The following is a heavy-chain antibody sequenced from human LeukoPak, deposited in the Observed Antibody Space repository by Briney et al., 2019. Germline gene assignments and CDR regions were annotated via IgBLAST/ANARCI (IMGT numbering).Heavy chain of an antibody. V-gene: IGHV3-23*01. CDR3: AKDQGSYGMDV. CDR2: LSGSGAKT. CDR1: GFTFSSYA. J-gene: IGHJ6*02. Sequence: PGGSLRLSWAASGFTFSSYAMNWVRQAPVKGLQWVSALSGSGAKTYYADSVKGRFTISRDNSKNTLYLQMNRLRAEDTAVYYCAKDQGSYGMDVWGQGTTVTVSS.